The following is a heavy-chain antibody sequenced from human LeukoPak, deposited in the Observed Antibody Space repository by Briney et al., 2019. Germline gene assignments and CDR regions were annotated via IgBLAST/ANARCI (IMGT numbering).Heavy chain of an antibody. V-gene: IGHV3-30-3*01. Sequence: GGSLRLSCAASGFTFSSYAMHWVRQAPGKGLEWVAVISYDGSNKYYADSVKGRFTISRDNSKNTLYLQMNSLRAEDTAVYYCARDYCSSISCYPYYYYYYMDVWGKGTTVTVSS. D-gene: IGHD2-2*01. CDR2: ISYDGSNK. CDR1: GFTFSSYA. CDR3: ARDYCSSISCYPYYYYYYMDV. J-gene: IGHJ6*03.